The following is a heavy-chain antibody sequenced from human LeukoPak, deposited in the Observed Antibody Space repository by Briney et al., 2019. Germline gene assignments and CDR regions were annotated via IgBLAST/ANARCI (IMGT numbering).Heavy chain of an antibody. Sequence: GGSLRLSCAVSGFTFDNAWMSWVRQAPGKGLEWVGLIKSKSDGGTTDYAAPVKGRFSISRDDSKKMLYLQMNSLKTEDTAVYFCATIFGFGELSYWGQGTLVTVSS. CDR3: ATIFGFGELSY. CDR2: IKSKSDGGTT. V-gene: IGHV3-15*01. J-gene: IGHJ4*02. CDR1: GFTFDNAW. D-gene: IGHD3-10*01.